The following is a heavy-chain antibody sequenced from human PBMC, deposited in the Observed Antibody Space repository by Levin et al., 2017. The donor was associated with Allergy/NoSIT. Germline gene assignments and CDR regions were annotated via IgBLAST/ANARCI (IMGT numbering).Heavy chain of an antibody. Sequence: SETLSLTCTVSGGSISSYYWSWIRQPPGKGLEWIGYIYYSGSTNYNPSLKSRVTISVDTSKNQFSLKLSSVTAADTAVYYCARDGQWLDQNYYYGMDVWGQGTTVTVSS. CDR1: GGSISSYY. CDR2: IYYSGST. J-gene: IGHJ6*02. V-gene: IGHV4-59*01. D-gene: IGHD6-19*01. CDR3: ARDGQWLDQNYYYGMDV.